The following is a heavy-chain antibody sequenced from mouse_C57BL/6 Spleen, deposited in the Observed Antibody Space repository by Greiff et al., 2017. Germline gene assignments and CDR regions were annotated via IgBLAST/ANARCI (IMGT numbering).Heavy chain of an antibody. CDR2: IDPSDSET. CDR1: GYTFTSYW. V-gene: IGHV1-52*01. D-gene: IGHD2-1*01. Sequence: QVQLQQPGAELVRPGSSVKLSCKASGYTFTSYWMHWVKQRPIQGLEWIGNIDPSDSETHYNQKFKDKATLTVDKSSSTAYMQLSSLTSEDYAVDYCAREGGNSVGTWFAYWGQGTLVTVSA. J-gene: IGHJ3*01. CDR3: AREGGNSVGTWFAY.